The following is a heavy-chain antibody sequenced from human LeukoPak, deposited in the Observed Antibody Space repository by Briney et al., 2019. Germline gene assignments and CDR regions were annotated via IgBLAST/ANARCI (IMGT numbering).Heavy chain of an antibody. Sequence: PSETLSLTCAVSGYSISSGYYWGWIRPPPGKGLEWIGSIYHSGSNYYNPSLKSRVTISVDTSKNQFSLKLSSVTAADTAAYYCARHSSKYYDILTGYYNGYYYYMDVWGKGTTVTVSS. CDR3: ARHSSKYYDILTGYYNGYYYYMDV. V-gene: IGHV4-38-2*01. D-gene: IGHD3-9*01. CDR2: IYHSGSN. CDR1: GYSISSGYY. J-gene: IGHJ6*03.